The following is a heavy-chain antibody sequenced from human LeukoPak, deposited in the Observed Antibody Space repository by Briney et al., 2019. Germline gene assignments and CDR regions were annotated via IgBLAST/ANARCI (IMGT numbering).Heavy chain of an antibody. CDR3: ARVPPGLYDSSGNGVNDAFDI. CDR2: IIPIFGTA. V-gene: IGHV1-69*13. D-gene: IGHD3-22*01. J-gene: IGHJ3*02. Sequence: GASVKVSCKASGGTFSSYAISWVRQAPGQGLEWMGGIIPIFGTANYAQKFQGRVTITADESTSTAYMELSSLRAEDTAVYYCARVPPGLYDSSGNGVNDAFDIWGQGTMVTVSS. CDR1: GGTFSSYA.